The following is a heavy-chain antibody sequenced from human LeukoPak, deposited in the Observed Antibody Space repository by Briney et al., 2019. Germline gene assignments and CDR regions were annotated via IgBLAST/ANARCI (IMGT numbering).Heavy chain of an antibody. J-gene: IGHJ4*02. Sequence: KASETLSLTCTVSGDSMSTSYWSWIRQPLGEGLEWIGYFYHSGTDYNPSLKSRVTISGDTSNNQFSLKLSSVTAADTAIYYCARGWRGDHFDYWGQGTLVSVSS. CDR3: ARGWRGDHFDY. V-gene: IGHV4-59*01. CDR1: GDSMSTSY. CDR2: FYHSGT. D-gene: IGHD3-16*01.